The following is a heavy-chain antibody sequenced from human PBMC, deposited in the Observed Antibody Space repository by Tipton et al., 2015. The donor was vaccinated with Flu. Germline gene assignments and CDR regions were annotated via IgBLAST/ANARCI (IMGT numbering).Heavy chain of an antibody. V-gene: IGHV1-18*01. CDR3: ARDRAHPPYYYYGMDV. CDR1: GYTFTSYG. Sequence: QMQLVQSGAEVKKPGASVKVSCKASGYTFTSYGISWVRQAPGQGLEWMGWISAYNGNTNYAQKLQGRVTMTTDTSTSTAYMELRSLRSDDTAVYYWARDRAHPPYYYYGMDVWGQGTTVTVSS. J-gene: IGHJ6*02. CDR2: ISAYNGNT.